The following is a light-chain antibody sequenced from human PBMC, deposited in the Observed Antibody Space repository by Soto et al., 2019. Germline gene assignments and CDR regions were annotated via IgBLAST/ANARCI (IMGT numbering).Light chain of an antibody. CDR2: STN. CDR3: VLYMGSGIWV. J-gene: IGLJ3*02. Sequence: QTVVTQEPSFSVSPGGTVTLTCGLSSGSVSTSYYPSWYQQTPGQAPRTLIYSTNIRSSGVPDRFSGSILGNKAALTITGAQADDESDYYCVLYMGSGIWVFGGGTKPPS. V-gene: IGLV8-61*01. CDR1: SGSVSTSYY.